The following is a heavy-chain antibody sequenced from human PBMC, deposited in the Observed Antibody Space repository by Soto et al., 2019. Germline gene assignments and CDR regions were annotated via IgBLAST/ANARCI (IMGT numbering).Heavy chain of an antibody. D-gene: IGHD3-3*01. CDR3: ARDRYDFWSCYRYYGMDV. CDR2: TYYRSKWYN. Sequence: SQTLSLTCAISGDSVSSNSAAWNWIRQSPSRGLEWLGRTYYRSKWYNDYAVSVKSRITINPDTSKNQFSLQLNSVTPEDTAVYYCARDRYDFWSCYRYYGMDVWGQGTTATVSS. J-gene: IGHJ6*02. V-gene: IGHV6-1*01. CDR1: GDSVSSNSAA.